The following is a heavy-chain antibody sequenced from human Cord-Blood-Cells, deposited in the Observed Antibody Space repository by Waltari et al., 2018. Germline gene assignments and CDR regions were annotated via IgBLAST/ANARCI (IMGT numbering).Heavy chain of an antibody. CDR3: ARDSPGTTSDAFDI. J-gene: IGHJ3*02. CDR1: GYNFTGYY. Sequence: QVQLVQSGAEVKKPGASVKVSCKASGYNFTGYYMHWVRQAPGQGLEWMGWINPNSGGTNYAQKFQGWVTMTRDTSISTAYMELSRLRSDDTAVYYCARDSPGTTSDAFDIWGQGTMVTVSS. D-gene: IGHD1-7*01. V-gene: IGHV1-2*04. CDR2: INPNSGGT.